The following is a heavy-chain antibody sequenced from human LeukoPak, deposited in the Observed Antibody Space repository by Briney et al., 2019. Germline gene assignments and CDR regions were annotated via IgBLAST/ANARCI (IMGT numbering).Heavy chain of an antibody. Sequence: SETLSLTCAVYGGSFSGYYWSWLRQPPGKGLEWLGEINHSGSTNYNPSLKSRVTISVDTSKNQFSLKLSSVTAADTAVYYCARGQAAAGTHSKEKYWGQGTLVTVSS. D-gene: IGHD6-13*01. V-gene: IGHV4-34*01. CDR3: ARGQAAAGTHSKEKY. CDR2: INHSGST. J-gene: IGHJ4*02. CDR1: GGSFSGYY.